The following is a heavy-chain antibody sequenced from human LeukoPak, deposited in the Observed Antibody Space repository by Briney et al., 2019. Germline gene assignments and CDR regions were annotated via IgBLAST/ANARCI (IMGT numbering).Heavy chain of an antibody. J-gene: IGHJ4*02. CDR2: IKHVGSEK. CDR1: GFTFSTYW. Sequence: GGSLRLSCAASGFTFSTYWMSWVRQAPGKGLEWVANIKHVGSEKCYVDSVKGRFTISRDNARNSLYLQMNSLRAEDTAVYYCARSGSYYDSSGYYFDYWGQGALVTVSS. D-gene: IGHD3-22*01. V-gene: IGHV3-7*01. CDR3: ARSGSYYDSSGYYFDY.